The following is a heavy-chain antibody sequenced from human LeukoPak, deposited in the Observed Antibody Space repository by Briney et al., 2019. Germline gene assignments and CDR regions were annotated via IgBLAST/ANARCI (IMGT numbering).Heavy chain of an antibody. Sequence: GSLRLSCAASGFTFENYWMSWVRPAPGKGPEWVANIRQDGGVEHYLDSVKGRFTISRDNAKNSLILQMSSLRAEDTAVYYCARWAGVTDYWGQGTLVTVSS. J-gene: IGHJ4*02. CDR2: IRQDGGVE. CDR3: ARWAGVTDY. V-gene: IGHV3-7*01. CDR1: GFTFENYW. D-gene: IGHD5-18*01.